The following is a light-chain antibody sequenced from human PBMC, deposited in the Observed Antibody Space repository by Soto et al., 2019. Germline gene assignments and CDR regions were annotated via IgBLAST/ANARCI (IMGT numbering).Light chain of an antibody. CDR1: QSISDS. CDR3: QQYNGYWT. Sequence: DIQMTQSPSTLSASVGDRVTITCRASQSISDSLAWYQQKPGKAPKLLIYEASTLKSGVPSRFSGSRSWTEYTLTISSLQPDDFAIYYCQQYNGYWTFGQGTKVEIK. V-gene: IGKV1-5*03. J-gene: IGKJ1*01. CDR2: EAS.